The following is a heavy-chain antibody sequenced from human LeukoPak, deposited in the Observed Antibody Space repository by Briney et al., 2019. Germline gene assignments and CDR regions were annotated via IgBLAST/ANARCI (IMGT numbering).Heavy chain of an antibody. CDR1: GFSVSNYD. D-gene: IGHD1-26*01. Sequence: GGSLRLSCAASGFSVSNYDMSWVRQAPGKGLEWVSGISNDGGRTYYADSVKGRLTISRDNFKNSLYLQMNSLRVEDTAVYYCAKGRIVGATSFDYWGEGSLVTVSS. J-gene: IGHJ4*02. V-gene: IGHV3-23*01. CDR2: ISNDGGRT. CDR3: AKGRIVGATSFDY.